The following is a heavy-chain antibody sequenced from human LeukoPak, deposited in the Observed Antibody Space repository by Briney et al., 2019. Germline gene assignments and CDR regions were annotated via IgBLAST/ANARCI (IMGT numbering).Heavy chain of an antibody. D-gene: IGHD3-3*01. CDR1: GGTFSSYA. V-gene: IGHV1-46*01. CDR3: ARVRSPVYDFWSGFDY. CDR2: INPSGGST. Sequence: ASVKVSCKASGGTFSSYAISWVRQAPGQGLEWMGIINPSGGSTSYAQKFQGRVTMTRDTSTSTVYMELSSLRSEDTAVYYCARVRSPVYDFWSGFDYWGQGTLVTVSS. J-gene: IGHJ4*02.